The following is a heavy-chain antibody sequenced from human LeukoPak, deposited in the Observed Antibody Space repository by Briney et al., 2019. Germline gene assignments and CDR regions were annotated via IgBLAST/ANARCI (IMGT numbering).Heavy chain of an antibody. D-gene: IGHD4/OR15-4a*01. CDR3: ARQPPFFGDYGGY. J-gene: IGHJ4*02. CDR2: IFYSGST. Sequence: TSETLSLTCSVSGGSISGRNYYWGWIRQSPGKGLEWIGSIFYSGSTYYKSSLKGRVAISADTSKNQFSLRLTSVTATDTAIYYCARQPPFFGDYGGYWGPGTLVTVSS. CDR1: GGSISGRNYY. V-gene: IGHV4-39*01.